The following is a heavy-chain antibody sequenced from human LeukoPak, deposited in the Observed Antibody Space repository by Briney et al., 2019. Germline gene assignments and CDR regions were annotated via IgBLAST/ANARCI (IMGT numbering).Heavy chain of an antibody. CDR3: ARHYYNDNTLLDF. Sequence: GESLKISCKGSGYSFTTYWISWVRQMPGEGPEWMGRIHPSDSDTNYSPSFQGHVTFSTDKSISTAYLQWTSLKASDTAIYFCARHYYNDNTLLDFWGQGTLVTVSS. D-gene: IGHD3-22*01. J-gene: IGHJ4*02. V-gene: IGHV5-10-1*01. CDR2: IHPSDSDT. CDR1: GYSFTTYW.